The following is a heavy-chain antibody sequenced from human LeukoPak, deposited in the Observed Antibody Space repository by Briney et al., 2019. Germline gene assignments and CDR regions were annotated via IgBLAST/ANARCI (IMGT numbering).Heavy chain of an antibody. V-gene: IGHV3-23*01. CDR3: AKTEFELERPGIDY. Sequence: GGSLRLSCAASGFTFSSYDMYWVRQAPGKGLECVSVISRSGGYTYYADSVKGRFTISRDNSKNTLYLQMNSLRAEDTAVYYCAKTEFELERPGIDYWGQGTLVTVSS. J-gene: IGHJ4*02. D-gene: IGHD1-1*01. CDR1: GFTFSSYD. CDR2: ISRSGGYT.